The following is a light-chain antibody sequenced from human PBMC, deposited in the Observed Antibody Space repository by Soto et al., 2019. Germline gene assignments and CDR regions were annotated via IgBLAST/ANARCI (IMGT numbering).Light chain of an antibody. Sequence: QSALTQPASVSGSPGQSITISCTGTSSDVANYNLVSWFQQYPGKAPKLMLYEGSQRPSGVSDRFSGSKSGNTASLTISGLQAEDEADYFCCSYARNVVFGGGTKVTVL. CDR1: SSDVANYNL. CDR3: CSYARNVV. CDR2: EGS. J-gene: IGLJ2*01. V-gene: IGLV2-23*01.